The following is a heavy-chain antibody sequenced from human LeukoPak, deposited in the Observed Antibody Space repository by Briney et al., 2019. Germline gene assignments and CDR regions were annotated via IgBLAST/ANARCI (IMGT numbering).Heavy chain of an antibody. D-gene: IGHD2-21*01. J-gene: IGHJ4*02. Sequence: GESLRLSCAASGFTYSSYWMSWVRQAPGKELEWVANIKRDGSEKNYMDSAKGRFTISRDNAKNSLYLLMNSLRVDDTAVYYCARDVEGGYFDYWGQGTLVTVPS. CDR2: IKRDGSEK. CDR1: GFTYSSYW. CDR3: ARDVEGGYFDY. V-gene: IGHV3-7*01.